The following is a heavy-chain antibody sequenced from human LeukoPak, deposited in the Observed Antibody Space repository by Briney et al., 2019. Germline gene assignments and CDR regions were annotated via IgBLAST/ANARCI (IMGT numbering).Heavy chain of an antibody. V-gene: IGHV1-69*13. CDR2: IIPLFGTA. CDR3: ARGTGEGYYYYMDV. CDR1: GGTFSSYA. Sequence: GASVKVSCKASGGTFSSYAISWVRQAPGQGLEWMGGIIPLFGTANYAQKFQGRVTITADESTSTDYMELSSLRSEDTAVYYCARGTGEGYYYYMDVWGKGATVTVSS. D-gene: IGHD7-27*01. J-gene: IGHJ6*03.